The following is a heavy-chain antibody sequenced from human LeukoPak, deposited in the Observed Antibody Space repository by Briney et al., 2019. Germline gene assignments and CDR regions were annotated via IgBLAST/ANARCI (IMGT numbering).Heavy chain of an antibody. Sequence: PSETLSLTCTVSGDSMTDYYWSWIRQPPGMGLEWIGYISYSGSTYYNPSLKSRVTISVDTSKNQFSLNLGSVTAADTAVYYCASGRVSMIVVASYYFDYWGQGTLVTVSS. D-gene: IGHD3-22*01. CDR3: ASGRVSMIVVASYYFDY. CDR2: ISYSGST. V-gene: IGHV4-59*08. J-gene: IGHJ4*02. CDR1: GDSMTDYY.